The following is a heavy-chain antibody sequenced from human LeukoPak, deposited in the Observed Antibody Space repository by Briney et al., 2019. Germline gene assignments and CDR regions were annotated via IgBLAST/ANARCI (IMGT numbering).Heavy chain of an antibody. CDR1: GLTFSTYA. Sequence: GGSLTLFCAASGLTFSTYAMRCIAAPPEETVEWGASIGGGGTTSYADSVKGRFTISRDLSKITVYLQMNSLRAEDTAVYYCAQDRGARYPFGMDVWGQGTTVTVSS. J-gene: IGHJ6*02. CDR2: IGGGGTT. V-gene: IGHV3-23*01. D-gene: IGHD2-2*01. CDR3: AQDRGARYPFGMDV.